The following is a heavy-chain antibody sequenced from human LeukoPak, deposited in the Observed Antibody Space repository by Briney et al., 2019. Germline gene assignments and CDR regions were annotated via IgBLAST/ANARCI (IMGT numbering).Heavy chain of an antibody. CDR1: GYSFTGYY. V-gene: IGHV1-2*02. CDR3: ARGRADGYSGYDFGGY. D-gene: IGHD5-12*01. Sequence: ASVKLSCRASGYSFTGYYIHWVRQAPGQGLEWMGWINPNSGGTNYALKFQGRVTMTRDTSISTAYMEVSGLRSNDTAVYYCARGRADGYSGYDFGGYWGQGTLVTVSS. CDR2: INPNSGGT. J-gene: IGHJ4*02.